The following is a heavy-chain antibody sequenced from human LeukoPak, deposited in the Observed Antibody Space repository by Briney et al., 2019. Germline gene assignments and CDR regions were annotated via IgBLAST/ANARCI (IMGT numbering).Heavy chain of an antibody. CDR3: TTDLGHYYGSGSYY. CDR1: GFTFSNCW. V-gene: IGHV3-15*01. D-gene: IGHD3-10*01. Sequence: GGSLRLSCVTSGFTFSNCWMSWVRQAPGKGLEWVGRIKSKTDGGTTDYAAPVKGRFTISRDDSKNTLYLQMNSLKTEDTAVYYCTTDLGHYYGSGSYYWGQGTLVTVSS. CDR2: IKSKTDGGTT. J-gene: IGHJ4*02.